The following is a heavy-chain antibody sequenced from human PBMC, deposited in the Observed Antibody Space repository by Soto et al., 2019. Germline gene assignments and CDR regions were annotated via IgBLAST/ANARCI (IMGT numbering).Heavy chain of an antibody. J-gene: IGHJ6*02. V-gene: IGHV4-34*01. Sequence: SETLSLTCAVYGGSFSGYYWTWIRQPPGTGLEWIGEINHSGSTNYNPSLKSRVTISVDTSKNQFSLKLTSVTAADTAVYYCATSGDRYYYYGMDVWGQGTTVT. CDR2: INHSGST. CDR3: ATSGDRYYYYGMDV. CDR1: GGSFSGYY. D-gene: IGHD3-10*01.